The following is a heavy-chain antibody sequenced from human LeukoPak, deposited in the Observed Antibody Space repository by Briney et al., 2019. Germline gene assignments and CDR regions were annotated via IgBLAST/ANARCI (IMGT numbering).Heavy chain of an antibody. D-gene: IGHD3-3*01. J-gene: IGHJ4*02. CDR1: GGSISSGGYY. Sequence: SQTLSLTCTVSGGSISSGGYYWSWIRQHPGTGLEWIGYIYYSGSTYYNPSLKSRVTISVDTSKNQFSLKLSSVTAADTAVYYCARETYYDFWSGYYTFDYWGQGTLVTVSS. CDR2: IYYSGST. V-gene: IGHV4-31*03. CDR3: ARETYYDFWSGYYTFDY.